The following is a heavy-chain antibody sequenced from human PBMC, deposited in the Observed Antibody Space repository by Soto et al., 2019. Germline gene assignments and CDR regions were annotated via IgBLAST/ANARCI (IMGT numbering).Heavy chain of an antibody. Sequence: GASVKVSCKASGGTFSSYTISWVRQAPGQGLEWMGRIIPILGIANYAQKFQGRVTITADKSTSTAYMELSSLRSEDTAVYYCAIAEELGITAGGPPSGYLQHWRQGTRVTVSS. CDR2: IIPILGIA. CDR1: GGTFSSYT. D-gene: IGHD6-25*01. CDR3: AIAEELGITAGGPPSGYLQH. V-gene: IGHV1-69*02. J-gene: IGHJ1*01.